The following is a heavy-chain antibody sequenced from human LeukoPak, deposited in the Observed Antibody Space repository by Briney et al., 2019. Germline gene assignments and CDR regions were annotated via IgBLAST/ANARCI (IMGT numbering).Heavy chain of an antibody. D-gene: IGHD3-22*01. Sequence: PGGSLRLSCAASGFTFSSYAMHWVRQAPGKGLEWVAVISYDGSNKYYADSVKGRFTISRDNSKNTLYLQMNSLRAEDTAVYYCARDPYYDSSGYYFDYWGQGTLVTVSS. V-gene: IGHV3-30-3*01. CDR2: ISYDGSNK. CDR3: ARDPYYDSSGYYFDY. J-gene: IGHJ4*02. CDR1: GFTFSSYA.